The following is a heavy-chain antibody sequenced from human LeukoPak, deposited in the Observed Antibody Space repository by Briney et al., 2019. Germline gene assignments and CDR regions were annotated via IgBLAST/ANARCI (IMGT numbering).Heavy chain of an antibody. D-gene: IGHD5/OR15-5a*01. CDR1: GGAISSYY. CDR3: ARDSPLSTDAFDI. Sequence: SETLSLTCTVSGGAISSYYWSWIRQPPGKGLEWIGYIHYTGRTNYNPSLTSRVTISVDTSKNQFSLKLSSVTAADTAVYFCARDSPLSTDAFDIWGQGTMVTVSS. V-gene: IGHV4-59*01. J-gene: IGHJ3*02. CDR2: IHYTGRT.